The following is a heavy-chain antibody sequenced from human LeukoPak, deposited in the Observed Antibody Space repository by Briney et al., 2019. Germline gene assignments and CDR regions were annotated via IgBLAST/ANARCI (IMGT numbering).Heavy chain of an antibody. J-gene: IGHJ5*01. V-gene: IGHV4-59*01. CDR3: ARGRNWFDF. CDR1: GGSISSYY. CDR2: IYDSGNT. Sequence: SETLSLTCTVSGGSISSYYWTWIRQPPGKGLEWIGYIYDSGNTNYNPSLKSRVTMSLDTSKNQFSLKLSSVNAADTAVYYCARGRNWFDFWGQGTLVTVSS.